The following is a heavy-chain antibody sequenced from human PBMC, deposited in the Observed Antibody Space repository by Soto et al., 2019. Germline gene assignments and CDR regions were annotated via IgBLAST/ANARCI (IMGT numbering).Heavy chain of an antibody. V-gene: IGHV3-66*01. D-gene: IGHD3-22*01. CDR3: AREAIIVIAAPEYYFDY. CDR2: IYSGGYT. Sequence: GGFLRLSCAASGFDVSNTDMSWVRQAPGKGLEWVSVIYSGGYTNYADSVEGRFIVSRDSPKNTLYLQMDSLRAEDTAVYYCAREAIIVIAAPEYYFDYWGQGTLVTVSS. CDR1: GFDVSNTD. J-gene: IGHJ4*02.